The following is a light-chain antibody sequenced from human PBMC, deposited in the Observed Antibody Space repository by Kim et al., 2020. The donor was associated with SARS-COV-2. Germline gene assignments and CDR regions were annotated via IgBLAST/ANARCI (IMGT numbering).Light chain of an antibody. CDR1: QNINIY. V-gene: IGKV1-39*01. Sequence: SASVEDKVPITCRASQNINIYLNWYQQKPGKDPKLLIYATSTLESGVPSRFSGSRSGTTFTLTISSLRPEDFATYYCQQSYIAPYTFGQGAKLEI. J-gene: IGKJ2*01. CDR2: ATS. CDR3: QQSYIAPYT.